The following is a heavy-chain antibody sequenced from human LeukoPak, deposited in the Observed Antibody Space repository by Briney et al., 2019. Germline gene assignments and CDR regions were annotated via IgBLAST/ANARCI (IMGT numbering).Heavy chain of an antibody. CDR2: ISAYNGNT. J-gene: IGHJ3*02. V-gene: IGHV1-18*01. CDR3: ARETYYYDSSGHIKGRGAFDI. CDR1: GYTFTSYG. D-gene: IGHD3-22*01. Sequence: ASVKVSCKASGYTFTSYGISWVRQAPGQGLEWMGWISAYNGNTNYAQKLQGRVTMTTDTSTGTAYMELRSLRSDDTAVYYCARETYYYDSSGHIKGRGAFDIWGQGTMVTVSS.